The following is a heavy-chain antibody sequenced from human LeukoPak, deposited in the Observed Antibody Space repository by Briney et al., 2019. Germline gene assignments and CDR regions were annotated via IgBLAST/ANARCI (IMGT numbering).Heavy chain of an antibody. V-gene: IGHV1-69*13. CDR2: IIPIFGTA. CDR3: ARGRAHWVAAAGTPRPFDY. Sequence: ASVKVSCKASGGTFSSYAISWVRQAPGQGLEWMGGIIPIFGTANYAQKFQGRVTITADESTGTAYMELSSLRSGDTAVYYCARGRAHWVAAAGTPRPFDYWGQGTLVTVSS. D-gene: IGHD6-13*01. J-gene: IGHJ4*02. CDR1: GGTFSSYA.